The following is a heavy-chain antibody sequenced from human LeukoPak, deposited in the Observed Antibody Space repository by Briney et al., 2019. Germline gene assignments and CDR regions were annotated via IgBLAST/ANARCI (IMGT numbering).Heavy chain of an antibody. D-gene: IGHD3-22*01. Sequence: SETLSLTCAVYGGSFSGYYWSWIRQPPGKGLEWIGEINHSGSTNYNPSLKSRVTMSIDTSKNQFSLNLRSVTAADSAVYYCARGGVTVIVVAIWGQGTLVTVSS. CDR2: INHSGST. V-gene: IGHV4-34*01. CDR3: ARGGVTVIVVAI. CDR1: GGSFSGYY. J-gene: IGHJ4*02.